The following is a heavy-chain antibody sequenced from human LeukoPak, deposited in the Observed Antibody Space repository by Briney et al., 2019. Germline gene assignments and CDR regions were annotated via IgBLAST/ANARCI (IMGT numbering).Heavy chain of an antibody. CDR1: GGSISSYY. D-gene: IGHD2-15*01. Sequence: SETLSLTCTVSGGSISSYYWSWIRQPPGKGLEWIGYIYYSGSTNYNPSLRSRVTISVDTSKNQFSLKLSSVTAAGTAVYYCAREAGYCSGGSCYGAWFDYWGQGTLVTVSS. V-gene: IGHV4-59*01. CDR2: IYYSGST. J-gene: IGHJ4*02. CDR3: AREAGYCSGGSCYGAWFDY.